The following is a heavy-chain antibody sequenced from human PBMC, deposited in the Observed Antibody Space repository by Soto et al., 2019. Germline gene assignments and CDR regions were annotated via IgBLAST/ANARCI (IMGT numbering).Heavy chain of an antibody. CDR3: AKGGAIVAAGTRVYLYNAMDV. Sequence: ASVKVSCKASGYTFTSYYMHWVRQAPGQGLEWMGIINPSGGSTSYAQKFQGRVTMNRDTSIGTAYMELRGLTSDDTAEYYCAKGGAIVAAGTRVYLYNAMDVWGQGPTVTVSS. V-gene: IGHV1-46*01. CDR1: GYTFTSYY. D-gene: IGHD1-26*01. J-gene: IGHJ6*02. CDR2: INPSGGST.